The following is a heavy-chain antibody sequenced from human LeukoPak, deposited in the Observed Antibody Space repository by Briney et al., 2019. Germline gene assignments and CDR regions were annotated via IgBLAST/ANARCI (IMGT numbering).Heavy chain of an antibody. CDR3: ARSDQGPDY. J-gene: IGHJ4*02. CDR2: INQDGSEK. CDR1: GFSFGSYW. Sequence: PGGSLRLSCAASGFSFGSYWMNWVRQAPGKGLEWVAIINQDGSEKNYVDSAKGRFTMSRDNAKNSVYLQMNSLRAEDSSVYYCARSDQGPDYWGQGTLVTVSS. V-gene: IGHV3-7*01.